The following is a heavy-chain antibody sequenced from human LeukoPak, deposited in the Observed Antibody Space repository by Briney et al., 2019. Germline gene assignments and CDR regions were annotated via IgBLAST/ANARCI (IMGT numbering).Heavy chain of an antibody. J-gene: IGHJ6*02. CDR1: GIAFSNSI. V-gene: IGHV3-30*04. CDR2: MSYDGFSK. D-gene: IGHD2-15*01. CDR3: AKNLYCGGGSCYPSALGMDV. Sequence: PGGSLRLSCVASGIAFSNSIMHWVRQAPGKGLEWVSAMSYDGFSKYYADSMKGRFTISRDNSKNTLFLQMNSLRAEDTAVYYCAKNLYCGGGSCYPSALGMDVWGQGTTVTVSS.